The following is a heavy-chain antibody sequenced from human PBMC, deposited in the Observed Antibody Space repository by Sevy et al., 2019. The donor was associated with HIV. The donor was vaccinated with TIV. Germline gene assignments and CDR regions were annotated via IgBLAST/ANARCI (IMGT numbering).Heavy chain of an antibody. V-gene: IGHV4-59*01. Sequence: GSLRLSCAASGFTFSSYAMSWIRQPPGKGLEWIGYIYYSGSTNYNPSLKSRVTISVDTSKNQFSLKLSSVTAADTAVYYCARDRGSSEGDAFDIWGQGTMVTVSS. J-gene: IGHJ3*02. CDR3: ARDRGSSEGDAFDI. CDR2: IYYSGST. CDR1: GFTFSSYA. D-gene: IGHD2-2*01.